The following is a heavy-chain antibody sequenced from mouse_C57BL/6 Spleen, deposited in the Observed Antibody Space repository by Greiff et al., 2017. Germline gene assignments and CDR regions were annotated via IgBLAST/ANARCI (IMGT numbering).Heavy chain of an antibody. CDR2: INPYNGGT. CDR1: GYTFTDYY. Sequence: EVQLQQSGPVLVKPGASVKMSCKASGYTFTDYYMNWVKQSHGKSLEWIGVINPYNGGTSYNQKFKGKATLTVDKSSSTAYMELNSLTSEDSAVYYCARRGTGTFDYWGQGTTLTVSS. CDR3: ARRGTGTFDY. V-gene: IGHV1-19*01. J-gene: IGHJ2*01. D-gene: IGHD4-1*01.